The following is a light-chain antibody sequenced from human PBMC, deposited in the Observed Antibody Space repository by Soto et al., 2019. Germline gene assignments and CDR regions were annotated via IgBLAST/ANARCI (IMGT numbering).Light chain of an antibody. J-gene: IGLJ3*02. CDR2: SSN. CDR3: AAWDARLNGPV. Sequence: QLVLTQPPSASGTPGQRVTISCSGSSSNIGSNPVNWYQQLPGMAPKLLIYSSNHRPSGVPDRISGSKSGASASLAISGLQSEDEADYYCAAWDARLNGPVFGGGTKLTVL. V-gene: IGLV1-44*01. CDR1: SSNIGSNP.